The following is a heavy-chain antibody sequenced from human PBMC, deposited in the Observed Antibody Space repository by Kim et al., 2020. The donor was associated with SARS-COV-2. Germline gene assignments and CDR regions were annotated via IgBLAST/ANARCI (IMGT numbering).Heavy chain of an antibody. CDR3: ARAQCTTTDCYRSY. V-gene: IGHV7-4-1*02. Sequence: ASVKVSCKTSGYAFSAFGMNWVRQAPGQGLEWMGWINTNTGNPTYAQGFTGRFVFSLDTSVTTAYLQISSLNAADSAVYYCARAQCTTTDCYRSYWGQGTLVTVSS. D-gene: IGHD2-2*02. J-gene: IGHJ4*02. CDR1: GYAFSAFG. CDR2: INTNTGNP.